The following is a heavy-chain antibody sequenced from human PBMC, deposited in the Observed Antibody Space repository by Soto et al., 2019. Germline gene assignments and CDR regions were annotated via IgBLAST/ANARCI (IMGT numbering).Heavy chain of an antibody. CDR3: VRGRTVVYYFDY. Sequence: GGSLRLSCAASGFTFSTHAMHWVRQAPGKGLECVAIVSFDGSNKYYADSVKGRFTISRDISKNTLRLQMNSLRAEDTAVYYCVRGRTVVYYFDYWGRGTLVTVSS. D-gene: IGHD2-2*01. J-gene: IGHJ4*02. CDR2: VSFDGSNK. CDR1: GFTFSTHA. V-gene: IGHV3-30-3*01.